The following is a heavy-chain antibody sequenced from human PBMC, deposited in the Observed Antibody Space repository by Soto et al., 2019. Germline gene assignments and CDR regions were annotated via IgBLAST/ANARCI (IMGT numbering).Heavy chain of an antibody. CDR1: GFTFNTYS. J-gene: IGHJ5*01. Sequence: GSLRLSCEASGFTFNTYSMHWVRQPPGKGLEWLAAIWYDGTQKYYADSVKGRFIISRDNAKDSLYLHLNSLRVGDTAVYYCARYGTRGDWWGLGTQVTVSS. V-gene: IGHV3-33*03. CDR2: IWYDGTQK. D-gene: IGHD2-8*01. CDR3: ARYGTRGDW.